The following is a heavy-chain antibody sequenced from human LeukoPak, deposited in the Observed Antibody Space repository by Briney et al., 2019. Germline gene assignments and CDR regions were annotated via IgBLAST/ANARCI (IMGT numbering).Heavy chain of an antibody. D-gene: IGHD2-2*01. CDR1: GGSFSGYY. CDR3: ARHCSSTSCYSFDY. J-gene: IGHJ4*02. V-gene: IGHV4-34*01. CDR2: INHSGST. Sequence: SETLSLTCAVYGGSFSGYYWSWIRQPPGKGLEWIGEINHSGSTNYNPSLKSRVTISVDTPKNQFSLKLSSVTAADTAVYYCARHCSSTSCYSFDYWGQGTLVTVSS.